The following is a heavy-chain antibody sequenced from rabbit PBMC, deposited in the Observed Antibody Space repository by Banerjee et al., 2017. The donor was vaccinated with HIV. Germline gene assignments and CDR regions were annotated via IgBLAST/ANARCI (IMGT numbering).Heavy chain of an antibody. V-gene: IGHV1S45*01. Sequence: QEQLEESGGDLVKPEGSLTLTCTASGFSFSNKYVMCWVRQAPGEGLEWIACIGSGSGNTGYATWAKGRFTISKSSSTTVTLQMTSLTAADTATYFCARTHYSGASYFWLWGQGTLVTVS. J-gene: IGHJ3*01. CDR3: ARTHYSGASYFWL. CDR1: GFSFSNKYV. CDR2: IGSGSGNT. D-gene: IGHD8-1*01.